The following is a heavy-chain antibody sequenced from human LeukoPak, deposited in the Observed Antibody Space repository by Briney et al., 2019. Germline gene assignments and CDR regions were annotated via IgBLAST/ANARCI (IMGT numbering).Heavy chain of an antibody. V-gene: IGHV3-7*01. CDR3: ARDPRSYMDV. J-gene: IGHJ6*03. Sequence: PGGSLRLSGAASGFTCSSYWMSWVRQAPGKGLEWVANIKQDGSEKYYVDSVKGRFTISRDNAKNSLYLQMNSLRAEDTAVYYCARDPRSYMDVWGKGTTVTVSS. CDR1: GFTCSSYW. CDR2: IKQDGSEK.